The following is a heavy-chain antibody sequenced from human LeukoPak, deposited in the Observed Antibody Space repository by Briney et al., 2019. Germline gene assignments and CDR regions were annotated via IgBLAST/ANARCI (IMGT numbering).Heavy chain of an antibody. CDR2: INPSGGST. V-gene: IGHV1-46*01. CDR1: GYTFTSYY. D-gene: IGHD6-19*01. CDR3: LAVSQWEIVNQY. Sequence: ASVKVSCKASGYTFTSYYMHWVRQAPGQGLEWMGIINPSGGSTSYAQKFQGRVTMTRDMSTSTVYMELSSLRAEDTAVYYCLAVSQWEIVNQYWGQGTLVTVSS. J-gene: IGHJ4*02.